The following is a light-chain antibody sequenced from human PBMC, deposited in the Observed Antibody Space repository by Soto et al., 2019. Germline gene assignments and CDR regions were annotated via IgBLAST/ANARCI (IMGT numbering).Light chain of an antibody. CDR2: DAS. J-gene: IGKJ1*01. CDR3: HQRGNWPRT. V-gene: IGKV3-11*01. CDR1: QSISGS. Sequence: EIVLTQSPATLSLSPGERATLSCRASQSISGSLAWYQQKPGQAPRLLIYDASNRATGIPARFSGSGSGTDFTLTISSLEPEDFAVYYCHQRGNWPRTFGQGTMVEI.